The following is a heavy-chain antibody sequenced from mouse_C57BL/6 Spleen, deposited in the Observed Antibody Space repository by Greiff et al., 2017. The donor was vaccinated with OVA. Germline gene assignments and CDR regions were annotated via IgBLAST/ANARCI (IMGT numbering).Heavy chain of an antibody. V-gene: IGHV5-16*01. D-gene: IGHD1-1*01. CDR1: GFTFSDYY. Sequence: EVKLVESEGGLVQPGSSMKLSCTASGFTFSDYYMAWVRQVPEKGLEWVANINYDGSSTYYLDSLKSRFIISSDNAKNILYLQMSSLKSEDTATYYCARVQITTKLDYWGQGTSVTVSS. CDR2: INYDGSST. J-gene: IGHJ4*01. CDR3: ARVQITTKLDY.